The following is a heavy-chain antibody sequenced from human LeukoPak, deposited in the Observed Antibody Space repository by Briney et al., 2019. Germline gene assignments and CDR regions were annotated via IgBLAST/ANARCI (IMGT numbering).Heavy chain of an antibody. CDR3: AKGVVYYYGSGSYGDNMDV. CDR1: GFTFSSYG. D-gene: IGHD3-10*01. CDR2: ISYDGSNK. V-gene: IGHV3-30*18. J-gene: IGHJ6*03. Sequence: GGSLRLSCAASGFTFSSYGMHWVRQAPGKGLEWVAVISYDGSNKYYADSVKGRFTISRDNSKNTLYLQMNSLRAEDTAVYYCAKGVVYYYGSGSYGDNMDVWGKGTTVTVSS.